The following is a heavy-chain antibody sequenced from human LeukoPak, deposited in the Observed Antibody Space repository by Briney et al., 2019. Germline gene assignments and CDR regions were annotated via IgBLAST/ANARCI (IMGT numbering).Heavy chain of an antibody. Sequence: GSLRLSCAASGFTFSRYAMGWVRQAPGKGPGWVSGLSGSGGSTYYADSVKGRFTISRDNSRDTLYLQMNSLRAEDTAVYYCAKDMISSRPDYFDYWGQGTLVTVSS. D-gene: IGHD3-16*01. J-gene: IGHJ4*02. V-gene: IGHV3-23*01. CDR1: GFTFSRYA. CDR2: LSGSGGST. CDR3: AKDMISSRPDYFDY.